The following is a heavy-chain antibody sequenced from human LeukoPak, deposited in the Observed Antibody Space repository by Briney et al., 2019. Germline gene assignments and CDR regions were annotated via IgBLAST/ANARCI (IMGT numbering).Heavy chain of an antibody. CDR1: GYTFTSYD. D-gene: IGHD2-15*01. J-gene: IGHJ6*02. CDR2: MNPNSGNT. Sequence: ASVKVSCKASGYTFTSYDVNWVRQATGQGLEWMGWMNPNSGNTGLAQKFQGRVTLTRDTSLSTAYMELSNLRSDDTAVYYCARDEVVAAPNYFCMVVWGQGTTVTVSS. V-gene: IGHV1-8*01. CDR3: ARDEVVAAPNYFCMVV.